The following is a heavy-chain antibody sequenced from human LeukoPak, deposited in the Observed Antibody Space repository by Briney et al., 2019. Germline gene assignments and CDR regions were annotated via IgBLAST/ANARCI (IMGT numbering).Heavy chain of an antibody. D-gene: IGHD6-6*01. CDR3: AREIAARDYYYMDV. J-gene: IGHJ6*03. CDR1: GGTFSSYA. V-gene: IGHV1-69*05. Sequence: SVKVSCKASGGTFSSYAISWVRQAPGQGLEWMGGIIPIFGTANYAQKFQGRVTITTDESTSTAYMELSSLRSEDTPVYYCAREIAARDYYYMDVWGKGTTVTVSS. CDR2: IIPIFGTA.